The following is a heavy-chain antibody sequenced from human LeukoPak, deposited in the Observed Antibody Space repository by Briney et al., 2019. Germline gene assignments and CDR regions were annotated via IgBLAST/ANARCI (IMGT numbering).Heavy chain of an antibody. Sequence: ASVKVSCKISGYTLIELSMHWVRQAPGKGLEWMGGVDPEDGEKIYAQKFQGRVAMTEDTSTDTVYMELSSLRSEDTAVYYCTAEFGPYYYDSSGYYWGQGTLVTVSS. D-gene: IGHD3-22*01. V-gene: IGHV1-24*01. CDR2: VDPEDGEK. CDR3: TAEFGPYYYDSSGYY. CDR1: GYTLIELS. J-gene: IGHJ4*02.